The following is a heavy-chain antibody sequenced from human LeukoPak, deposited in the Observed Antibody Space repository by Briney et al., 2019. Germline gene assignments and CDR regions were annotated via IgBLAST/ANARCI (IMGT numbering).Heavy chain of an antibody. CDR1: GFTFSRSA. J-gene: IGHJ4*02. CDR3: ARVGLRIQLWLLDY. CDR2: IGGRDEST. D-gene: IGHD5-18*01. Sequence: GGSLRLSCAASGFTFSRSAMSWVRQAPGKGLEWVSTIGGRDESTYYADSVKGRFTISRDNSKNTLYLQMNSLRAEDTAVYYCARVGLRIQLWLLDYWGQGTLVTVSS. V-gene: IGHV3-23*01.